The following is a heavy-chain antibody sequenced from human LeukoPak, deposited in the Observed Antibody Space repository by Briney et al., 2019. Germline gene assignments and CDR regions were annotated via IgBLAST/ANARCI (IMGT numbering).Heavy chain of an antibody. CDR2: IKQDGSEK. J-gene: IGHJ3*02. CDR3: VGHRSGGSQDDAFDI. V-gene: IGHV3-7*01. Sequence: GGSLRLSCAASEFTFSTYWMSWVRQAPGKGLEWVADIKQDGSEKYYVDSVKGRFTISRQNAKNSLFLQMNSLRAEDTAVYYCVGHRSGGSQDDAFDIWGQGTMVTVSS. CDR1: EFTFSTYW. D-gene: IGHD2-15*01.